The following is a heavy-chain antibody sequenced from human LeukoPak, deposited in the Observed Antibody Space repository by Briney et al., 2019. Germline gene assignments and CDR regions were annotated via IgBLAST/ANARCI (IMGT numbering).Heavy chain of an antibody. CDR2: ISSSSSTI. CDR1: GFTFSSYS. Sequence: GGSLRLSCAASGFTFSSYSMNWVRQAPGKGLEWVSYISSSSSTIYYADSVKGRFTISRDDSKNTAYLQMNSLKTEDTAVYYCTSHYSGSFWWGQGTLVTVSS. V-gene: IGHV3-48*01. CDR3: TSHYSGSFW. D-gene: IGHD1-26*01. J-gene: IGHJ4*02.